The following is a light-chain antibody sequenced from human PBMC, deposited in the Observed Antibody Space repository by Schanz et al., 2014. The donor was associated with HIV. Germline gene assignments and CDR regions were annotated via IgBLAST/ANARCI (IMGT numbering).Light chain of an antibody. Sequence: QSALTQPPSASGSPGQSVTISCTGTTSVVGVFYYVSWYQQHPGKAPKLLIYEVTKRPSGVPDRFSGSKSGNTASLTVSGLQAEDEGDYYCCSYSRVGTPHYVFGTGTKLTVL. V-gene: IGLV2-8*01. CDR3: CSYSRVGTPHYV. J-gene: IGLJ1*01. CDR2: EVT. CDR1: TSVVGVFYY.